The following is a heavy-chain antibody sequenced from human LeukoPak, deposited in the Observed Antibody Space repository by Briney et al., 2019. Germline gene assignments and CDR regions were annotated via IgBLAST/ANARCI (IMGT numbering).Heavy chain of an antibody. V-gene: IGHV3-23*01. CDR1: GFTFRSYG. Sequence: GGSLRLSCAASGFTFRSYGMTWVRQAPGKGLEWVSAISGSGDSTYYADSVKGRFTISRDNAKNSLYLQMNSLRAEDTAVYYCARDGRYCSGGSCYTWFDPWGQGTLVTVSS. J-gene: IGHJ5*02. CDR3: ARDGRYCSGGSCYTWFDP. D-gene: IGHD2-15*01. CDR2: ISGSGDST.